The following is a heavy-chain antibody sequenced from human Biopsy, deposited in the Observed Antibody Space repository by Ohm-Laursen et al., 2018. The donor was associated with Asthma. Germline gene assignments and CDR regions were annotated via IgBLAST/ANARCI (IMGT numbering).Heavy chain of an antibody. D-gene: IGHD6-6*01. V-gene: IGHV3-33*01. CDR1: GITFSTYG. Sequence: SLRLSCSASGITFSTYGMHWVRQAPGKGLEWVSFIWYDGRKKTYADSVKGRFTISRDNSKSTLYLQMNSLRAEDTAVYYCARKIAARGGMGVWGQGTTVTVPS. CDR3: ARKIAARGGMGV. J-gene: IGHJ6*02. CDR2: IWYDGRKK.